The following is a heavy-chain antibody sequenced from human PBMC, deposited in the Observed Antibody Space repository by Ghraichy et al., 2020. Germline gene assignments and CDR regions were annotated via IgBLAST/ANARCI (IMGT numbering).Heavy chain of an antibody. CDR1: GYTFTGYY. Sequence: ASVKVSCKASGYTFTGYYMHWVRQAPGQGLEWMGWINPNSGGTNYAQKFQGRVTMTRDMSISTAYMELSRLRSDDTAVYYCARDQTTRPRYCSSTSCVWDAFDIWGQGTMVTVSS. J-gene: IGHJ3*02. CDR2: INPNSGGT. D-gene: IGHD2-2*01. V-gene: IGHV1-2*02. CDR3: ARDQTTRPRYCSSTSCVWDAFDI.